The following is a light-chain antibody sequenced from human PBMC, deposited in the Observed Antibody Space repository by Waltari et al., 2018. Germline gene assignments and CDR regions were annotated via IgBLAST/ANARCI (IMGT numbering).Light chain of an antibody. V-gene: IGKV1-39*01. CDR2: AAS. J-gene: IGKJ4*01. CDR1: QSISSY. Sequence: DIQMTQSPSSLSASVGDRVTITCRARQSISSYLNWYQQKPGKAPKLLIYAASSLQSGVPSRCNSSGTRTDFTRSISSLQPEDIATCCSQQSYSTPHTIGGGTKVEVK. CDR3: QQSYSTPHT.